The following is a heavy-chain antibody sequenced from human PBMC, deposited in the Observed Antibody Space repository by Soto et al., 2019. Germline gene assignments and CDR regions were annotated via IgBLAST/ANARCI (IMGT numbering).Heavy chain of an antibody. CDR1: GYSFTSYW. V-gene: IGHV5-51*01. J-gene: IGHJ6*02. D-gene: IGHD2-2*01. CDR2: IYPGDSDT. Sequence: GESLKISCKGSGYSFTSYWIGWVRQMPGKGLEWMGIIYPGDSDTRYSPSFQGQVTISADKSISTAYLQWNSLKTEDTAVYYCTRARAGVPAAMDYYYYYGMDVWGQGTTVTVSS. CDR3: TRARAGVPAAMDYYYYYGMDV.